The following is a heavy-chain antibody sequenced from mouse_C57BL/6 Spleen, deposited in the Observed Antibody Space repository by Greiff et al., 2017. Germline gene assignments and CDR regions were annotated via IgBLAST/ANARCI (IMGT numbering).Heavy chain of an antibody. CDR3: ARPYCSGLVWFAY. Sequence: QVQLQQSGTELVKPGASVKLSCKASGYTFTSYWMNWVKQRPGQGLEWIGNINPSNGGTNYNEKFKSKATLTADKSSRTAYMQLSSLTSDDSAVYYCARPYCSGLVWFAYWGQGTLVTVSA. D-gene: IGHD3-2*02. CDR1: GYTFTSYW. V-gene: IGHV1-53*01. CDR2: INPSNGGT. J-gene: IGHJ3*01.